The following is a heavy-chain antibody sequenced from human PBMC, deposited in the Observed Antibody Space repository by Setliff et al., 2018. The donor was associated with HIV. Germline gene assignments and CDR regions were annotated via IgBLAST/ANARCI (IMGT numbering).Heavy chain of an antibody. D-gene: IGHD4-17*01. CDR3: ATQFKTTKAFDP. J-gene: IGHJ5*02. V-gene: IGHV1-46*01. CDR1: GYTFTSYY. CDR2: INPSGGST. Sequence: GASVKVSCKASGYTFTSYYIHWVRQAPGQGLEWMGIINPSGGSTSYAQKFQGRVTMTRDTSTSTVYMELSSLRSEDTAVYYCATQFKTTKAFDPWGQGTLVTAPQ.